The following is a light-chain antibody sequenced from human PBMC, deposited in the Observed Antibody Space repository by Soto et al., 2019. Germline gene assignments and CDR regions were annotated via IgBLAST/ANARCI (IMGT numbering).Light chain of an antibody. CDR1: SSNIGAGYD. V-gene: IGLV1-40*01. J-gene: IGLJ1*01. CDR2: GNI. CDR3: CLYIGATTYV. Sequence: QSVLTQPPSVSGAPGQRVTISCTGSSSNIGAGYDVHWYQQRPGTAPKLLIFGNINRPSGVPDRFSGSKSGTSASLAITGLQAEDEADYYCCLYIGATTYVFGTGTRSPS.